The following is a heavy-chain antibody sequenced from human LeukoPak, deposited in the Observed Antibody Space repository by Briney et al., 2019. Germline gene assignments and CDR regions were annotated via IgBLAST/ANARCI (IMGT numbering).Heavy chain of an antibody. CDR1: GFNFSRSA. D-gene: IGHD3-22*01. V-gene: IGHV3-23*01. CDR3: AKDGLYYDGSEHVYYFDS. CDR2: IIYSGGAT. J-gene: IGHJ4*02. Sequence: PGGSLRLSCAASGFNFSRSAMTWVRQGPGTGLEFVASIIYSGGATYYADSVKGRFTISRDNSKNTLYLQMNSLRAEDTALYYCAKDGLYYDGSEHVYYFDSWGQGTLVTVSS.